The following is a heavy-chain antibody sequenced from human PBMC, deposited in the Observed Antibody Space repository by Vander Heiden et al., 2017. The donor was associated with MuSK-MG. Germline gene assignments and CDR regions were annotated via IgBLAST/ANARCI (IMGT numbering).Heavy chain of an antibody. J-gene: IGHJ4*02. CDR2: INHSGST. V-gene: IGHV4-34*01. CDR3: ARGLYDSSGYYHDY. CDR1: GGSFSGYD. D-gene: IGHD3-22*01. Sequence: QVQLQLWGAGLLMPSETLSLTCAVYGGSFSGYDWSWIRQPPGKGLEWIGEINHSGSTNYNPSLKSRVTISVDTSKNQFSLKLSSVTAADTAVYYCARGLYDSSGYYHDYWGQGTLVTVSS.